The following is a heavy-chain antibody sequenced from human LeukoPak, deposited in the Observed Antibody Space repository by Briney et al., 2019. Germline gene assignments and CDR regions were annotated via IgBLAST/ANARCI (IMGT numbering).Heavy chain of an antibody. J-gene: IGHJ4*02. CDR2: ISASGGHT. V-gene: IGHV3-21*01. Sequence: GGSLRLSCAPSGFTLSSYDMNWVRQTPGKGLEWLSTISASGGHTYYADSVKGRFTISRDNAKNSLYLQMNSLRAEDTAVYYCATIRTPSYYYGSGAYDFDYWGQGTLVTVSS. CDR1: GFTLSSYD. CDR3: ATIRTPSYYYGSGAYDFDY. D-gene: IGHD3-10*01.